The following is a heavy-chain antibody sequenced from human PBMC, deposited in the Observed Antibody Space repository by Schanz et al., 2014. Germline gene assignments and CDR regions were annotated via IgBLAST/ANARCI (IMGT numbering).Heavy chain of an antibody. D-gene: IGHD4-17*01. V-gene: IGHV1-3*01. CDR1: GYTFTSYS. J-gene: IGHJ6*02. Sequence: QVQLVQSGPEVEKPGASVKVSCKASGYTFTSYSIHWVRQAPGQGLEWMGWINVGNGNMKYSQKFQGRVTITRDTSASTVYMELSGLRSEDTAVYYCARGYGDSPTDFWGQGTTXTVS. CDR2: INVGNGNM. CDR3: ARGYGDSPTDF.